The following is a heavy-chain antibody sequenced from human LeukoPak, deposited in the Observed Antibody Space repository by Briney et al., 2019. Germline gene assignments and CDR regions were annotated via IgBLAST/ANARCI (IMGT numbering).Heavy chain of an antibody. CDR2: IKTDGSIT. V-gene: IGHV3-74*01. J-gene: IGHJ3*02. CDR3: AREIVWFGELLDAFDI. Sequence: PGGSLRLSCAGSGFSLNSYWIHWVRQAPGKGLEWVSGIKTDGSITTYADSVRGRFTISRDNAKNSLYLQMNSLRAEDTAVYYCAREIVWFGELLDAFDIWGQGTMVTVSS. D-gene: IGHD3-10*01. CDR1: GFSLNSYW.